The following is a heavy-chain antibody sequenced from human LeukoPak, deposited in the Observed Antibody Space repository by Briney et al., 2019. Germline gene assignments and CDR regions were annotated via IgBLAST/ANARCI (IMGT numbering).Heavy chain of an antibody. D-gene: IGHD2-2*01. CDR2: IYYSGST. CDR1: GGSISSGDYY. J-gene: IGHJ6*02. CDR3: ARVMGACSSTSCPPYYYYGMDV. Sequence: SQTLSLTCTVSGGSISSGDYYWSWIRQPPGKGLEWIGYIYYSGSTNYNPSLKSRVTISVDTSKNQFSLKLSSVTAADTAVYYCARVMGACSSTSCPPYYYYGMDVGGQGTTVTVSS. V-gene: IGHV4-30-4*08.